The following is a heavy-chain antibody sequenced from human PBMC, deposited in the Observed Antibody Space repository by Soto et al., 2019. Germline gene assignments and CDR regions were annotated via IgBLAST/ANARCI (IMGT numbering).Heavy chain of an antibody. CDR3: TRIRDKWNFVPDY. V-gene: IGHV3-72*01. Sequence: PGGSLRLSCAASGFTFSDHYMDWVRQAPGKGLEWVGRIRKKANNYTTEHAASVKGRFTISRDDSKNSLYLQMNSLKTEDTAVYYCTRIRDKWNFVPDYWGQGTLVTVSS. J-gene: IGHJ4*02. CDR1: GFTFSDHY. D-gene: IGHD1-7*01. CDR2: IRKKANNYTT.